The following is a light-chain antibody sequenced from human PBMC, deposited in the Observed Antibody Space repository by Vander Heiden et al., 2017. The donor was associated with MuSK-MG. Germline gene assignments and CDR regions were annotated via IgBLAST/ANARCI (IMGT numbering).Light chain of an antibody. V-gene: IGLV3-19*01. CDR3: NSRDSSGNLVV. J-gene: IGLJ2*01. Sequence: SSELTQDPLVSVALGPTVRITCQGDSLRSYYASWYQQKPGQAPVLVIYGKNNRPSGIPDRFSGSSSGNTASLTITGAQAEDEADYYCNSRDSSGNLVVFGGGTKLTVL. CDR1: SLRSYY. CDR2: GKN.